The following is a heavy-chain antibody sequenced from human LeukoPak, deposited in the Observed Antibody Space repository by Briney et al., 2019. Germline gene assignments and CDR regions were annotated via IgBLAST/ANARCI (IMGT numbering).Heavy chain of an antibody. CDR3: ARMITMIGMGTYYYYYYMDV. J-gene: IGHJ6*03. V-gene: IGHV1-2*02. Sequence: ASVNVSLMASRYTFTYSHIHCVRLAPGQGLQWMGCIKPNSGETRYTQKFQGSVTMTTDTCITTAYMELSRLTYDEMAVYYCARMITMIGMGTYYYYYYMDVWGKGTAVTVSS. CDR1: RYTFTYSH. D-gene: IGHD3-22*01. CDR2: IKPNSGET.